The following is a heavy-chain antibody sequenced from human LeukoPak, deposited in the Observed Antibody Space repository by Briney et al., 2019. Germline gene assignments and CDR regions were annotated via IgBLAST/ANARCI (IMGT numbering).Heavy chain of an antibody. CDR2: ISGSSSYM. CDR3: AKAYYDSSGYNYYFDY. CDR1: GFPFSAYS. V-gene: IGHV3-21*01. J-gene: IGHJ4*02. Sequence: PGGSLRLSCAASGFPFSAYSMNWVRQAPGKGLEWVSSISGSSSYMFYADSVKGRFTISRDNAKNSLYLQMNSLRAEDTAVYYCAKAYYDSSGYNYYFDYWGQGTLVTVSS. D-gene: IGHD3-22*01.